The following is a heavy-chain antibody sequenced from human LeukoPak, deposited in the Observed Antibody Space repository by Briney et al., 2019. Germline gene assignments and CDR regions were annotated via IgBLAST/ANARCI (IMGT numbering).Heavy chain of an antibody. CDR2: IYYSGST. J-gene: IGHJ4*02. CDR3: ARHVGSWYSLDY. V-gene: IGHV4-39*01. D-gene: IGHD6-13*01. Sequence: PSETLSLTCTVSGGSMRSSSYYWAWIRQPPGKGLEWIGSIYYSGSTYYNPSLKGRVTISVDTSKNQFSLKLSSVTAADTAVYYCARHVGSWYSLDYWGQGALLTVFS. CDR1: GGSMRSSSYY.